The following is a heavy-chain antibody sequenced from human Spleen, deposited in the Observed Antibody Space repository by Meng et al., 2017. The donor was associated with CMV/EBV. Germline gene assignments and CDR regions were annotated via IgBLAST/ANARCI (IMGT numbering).Heavy chain of an antibody. J-gene: IGHJ6*02. Sequence: ASVKVSCKASGYTFTAYGVSWVRQAPGQGLEWMGWVSPYNGNTIYAQKIQGRVTMTTATSTSTAYMELRSLRSDDTAVYYCARDRSLSATTTFYYFYGMDVWGQGTTVTVSS. CDR2: VSPYNGNT. CDR1: GYTFTAYG. V-gene: IGHV1-18*01. D-gene: IGHD1-7*01. CDR3: ARDRSLSATTTFYYFYGMDV.